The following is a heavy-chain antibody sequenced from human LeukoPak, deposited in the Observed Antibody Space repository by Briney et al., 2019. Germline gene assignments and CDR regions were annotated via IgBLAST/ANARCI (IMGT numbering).Heavy chain of an antibody. Sequence: GDSLKISCKGSGYIFTSYWIGWVRQMPGKGLEWMGIIYPSDSDTRYSPSFQGQVTISADKSISTAYLQWSSLKASDTAMYYCAREFWAYCSSTSCYDIDYWGQGTLVTISS. CDR2: IYPSDSDT. D-gene: IGHD2-2*01. CDR3: AREFWAYCSSTSCYDIDY. V-gene: IGHV5-51*01. CDR1: GYIFTSYW. J-gene: IGHJ4*02.